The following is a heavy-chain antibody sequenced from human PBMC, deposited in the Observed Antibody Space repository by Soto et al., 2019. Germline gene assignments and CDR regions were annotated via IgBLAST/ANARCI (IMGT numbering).Heavy chain of an antibody. J-gene: IGHJ6*02. D-gene: IGHD2-2*01. CDR2: IDPTGSYV. Sequence: GESLKISCKGSGYSFTTYWINWVRQMPGKGLEWMGKIDPTGSYVNYSPSFQGHVTISSDKSISTTYLQWSTLMASDTATYYCARRCRRTTCKYYYGMDVLCQGTTVTVSS. V-gene: IGHV5-10-1*01. CDR3: ARRCRRTTCKYYYGMDV. CDR1: GYSFTTYW.